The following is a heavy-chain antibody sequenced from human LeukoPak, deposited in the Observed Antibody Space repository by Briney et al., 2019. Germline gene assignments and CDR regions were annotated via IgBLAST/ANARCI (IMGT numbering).Heavy chain of an antibody. V-gene: IGHV1-46*01. J-gene: IGHJ4*02. CDR1: GYTFTSYY. CDR2: INPSGSST. D-gene: IGHD3-16*01. Sequence: ASVKVSCKASGYTFTSYYMHWVRQAPGRGLEWMGIINPSGSSTSYAQKFQGRVTMTRDTSTSTVYMELSSLRSEDTAVYYCARGWGNRGFDYWGQGTLVTVSS. CDR3: ARGWGNRGFDY.